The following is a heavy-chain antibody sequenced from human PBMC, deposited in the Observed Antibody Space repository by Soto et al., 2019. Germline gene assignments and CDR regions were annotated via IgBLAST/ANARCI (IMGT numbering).Heavy chain of an antibody. CDR1: GGSISSGGYY. CDR2: IYYSGST. CDR3: SRALQPTTVVTSYFDY. Sequence: QVQLQESGPGLVKPSQTLSLTCTVSGGSISSGGYYWSWIRQHPGKGLEWIGYIYYSGSTYYTPSLKSRVTISIDTSKNQLALKLRFVTAADTAVYYCSRALQPTTVVTSYFDYWGQGTLVNVSP. V-gene: IGHV4-31*03. J-gene: IGHJ4*02. D-gene: IGHD4-17*01.